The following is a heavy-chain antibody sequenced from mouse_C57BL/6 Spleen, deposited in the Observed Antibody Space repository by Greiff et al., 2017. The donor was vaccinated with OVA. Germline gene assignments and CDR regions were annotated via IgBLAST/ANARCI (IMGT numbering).Heavy chain of an antibody. V-gene: IGHV1-53*01. D-gene: IGHD3-2*02. Sequence: QVQLQQPGTELVKPGASVKLSCKASGYTFTSYWMHWVKQRPGQGLEWIGNINPSNGGTNYNEKFKSKATLTVDKSSSTAYMQLSSLTSEDSAVYYCAREEQLRLPLYYYAMDYWGQGTSVTVSS. J-gene: IGHJ4*01. CDR2: INPSNGGT. CDR1: GYTFTSYW. CDR3: AREEQLRLPLYYYAMDY.